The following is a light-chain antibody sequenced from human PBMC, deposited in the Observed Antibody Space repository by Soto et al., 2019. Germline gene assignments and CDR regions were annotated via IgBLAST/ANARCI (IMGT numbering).Light chain of an antibody. CDR1: KLGDKY. CDR2: YDN. CDR3: QAWDSNTDI. J-gene: IGLJ1*01. V-gene: IGLV3-1*01. Sequence: SYELTQPPSVSVSPGQTVSITCSGDKLGDKYVAWYQQKPGQSPVLVIYYDNERPSGTPERFSGANSGNTATLTISGTQVMDEADYYCQAWDSNTDIFGTGTKLTVL.